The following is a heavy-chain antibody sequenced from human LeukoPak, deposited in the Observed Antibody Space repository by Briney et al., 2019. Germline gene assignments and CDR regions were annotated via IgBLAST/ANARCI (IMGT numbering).Heavy chain of an antibody. J-gene: IGHJ4*02. V-gene: IGHV4-30-4*01. Sequence: PSETLSLTCTVSGGSISSGDYYWSWIRQPPGKGLEWIGYIYYSGSTYYNPSLKSRVTISVDTSKNQFSLKLSSVTAADTAVYYCARWNVVTAIEPIENWGQGTLVTVSS. CDR2: IYYSGST. D-gene: IGHD2-21*02. CDR3: ARWNVVTAIEPIEN. CDR1: GGSISSGDYY.